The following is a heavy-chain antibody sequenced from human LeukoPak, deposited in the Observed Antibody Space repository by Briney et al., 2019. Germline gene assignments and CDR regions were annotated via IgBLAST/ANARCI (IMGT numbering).Heavy chain of an antibody. Sequence: SETLSLTCTVSGGSISSYYWSWIRQPPGKGLEWIGYIYYSGSTNYNPSLKSRVTISADTSKNQFSLKLSSVTAADTAVYYRARQGALATNWFDPWGQGTLVTISS. CDR3: ARQGALATNWFDP. CDR2: IYYSGST. D-gene: IGHD1-1*01. J-gene: IGHJ5*02. V-gene: IGHV4-59*08. CDR1: GGSISSYY.